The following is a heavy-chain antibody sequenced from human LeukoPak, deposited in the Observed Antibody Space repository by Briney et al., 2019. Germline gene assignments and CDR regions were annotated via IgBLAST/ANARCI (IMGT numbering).Heavy chain of an antibody. Sequence: SVKVSCKASGGTFSSYAISWVRQAPGQGLEWMGGIIPIFGTANYAQKFQGRATITADESTSTAYMELSSLRSEDTAVYYCARGRDSGDYFDYWGQGTLVTVSS. D-gene: IGHD7-27*01. CDR2: IIPIFGTA. CDR1: GGTFSSYA. CDR3: ARGRDSGDYFDY. V-gene: IGHV1-69*13. J-gene: IGHJ4*02.